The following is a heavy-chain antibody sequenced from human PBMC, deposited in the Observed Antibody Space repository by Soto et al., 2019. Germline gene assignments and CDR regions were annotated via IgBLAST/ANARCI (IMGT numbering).Heavy chain of an antibody. Sequence: SQTLSLTCAISGDSVSSNSAAWNWIRPSPSRGLEWLGRTYYRSKWYNDYAVSVKSRITINPDTSKNQFSLQLNSVTPEDTAVYYCARALRPYSSGWYREYYGMDVWGQGTTVTVSS. CDR2: TYYRSKWYN. D-gene: IGHD6-19*01. J-gene: IGHJ6*02. CDR1: GDSVSSNSAA. CDR3: ARALRPYSSGWYREYYGMDV. V-gene: IGHV6-1*01.